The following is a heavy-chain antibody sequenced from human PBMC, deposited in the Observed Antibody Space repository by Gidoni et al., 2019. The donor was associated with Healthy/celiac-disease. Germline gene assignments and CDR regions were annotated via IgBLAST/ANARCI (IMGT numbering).Heavy chain of an antibody. CDR1: GFHFRSYG. CDR2: IWYDGSNK. V-gene: IGHV3-33*08. J-gene: IGHJ5*02. Sequence: QVQLVESGGGVVQPGRSLRLSCAASGFHFRSYGMHWVRQAPGKGLEWVAVIWYDGSNKYYADSVKGRFTISRDNSKNTLYLQMNSLRAEDTAVYYCARDATPYYYDSSGYIDPWGQGTLVTVSS. D-gene: IGHD3-22*01. CDR3: ARDATPYYYDSSGYIDP.